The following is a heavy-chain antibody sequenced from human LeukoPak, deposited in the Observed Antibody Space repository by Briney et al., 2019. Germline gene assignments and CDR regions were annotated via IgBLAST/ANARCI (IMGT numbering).Heavy chain of an antibody. CDR2: IYTSGST. CDR3: ATTLTAPVPYYFDC. D-gene: IGHD1-14*01. Sequence: SETLSLTCTVSGGSISSYYWSWIRQPAGKGLEWIGRIYTSGSTNYNPSLKSRVTMSVDTSKNQFSLKLSSVTAADTAVYYCATTLTAPVPYYFDCWGRGTLVTVSS. J-gene: IGHJ4*02. CDR1: GGSISSYY. V-gene: IGHV4-4*07.